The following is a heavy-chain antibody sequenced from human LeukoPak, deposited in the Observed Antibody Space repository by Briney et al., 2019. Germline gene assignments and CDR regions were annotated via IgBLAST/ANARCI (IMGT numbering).Heavy chain of an antibody. J-gene: IGHJ4*02. V-gene: IGHV4-59*01. CDR3: ARGFGELSH. CDR2: IYYSGST. D-gene: IGHD3-16*02. Sequence: PSETLSLTCTVSGGSISSYYWSWIRQPPGKGLEWIGYIYYSGSTNYNPSLKSRVTISVDTSKNQFSLKLSSVTAADTAVYYCARGFGELSHWGRGTLVTVSS. CDR1: GGSISSYY.